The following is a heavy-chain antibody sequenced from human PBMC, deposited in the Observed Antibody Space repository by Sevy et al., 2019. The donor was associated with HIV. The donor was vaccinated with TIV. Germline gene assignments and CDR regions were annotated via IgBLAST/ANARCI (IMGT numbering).Heavy chain of an antibody. Sequence: GKSLKISCQGSGYSFTTYWIAWLRQMPGKGLQWMGIIYPGDSDTRYSPSFQGQVTMSADKSVRTAYLQWSSLKASDTAMYYCARRGYDYGYGLDVWGQGTVVRVSS. D-gene: IGHD5-18*01. CDR3: ARRGYDYGYGLDV. CDR1: GYSFTTYW. J-gene: IGHJ6*02. V-gene: IGHV5-51*01. CDR2: IYPGDSDT.